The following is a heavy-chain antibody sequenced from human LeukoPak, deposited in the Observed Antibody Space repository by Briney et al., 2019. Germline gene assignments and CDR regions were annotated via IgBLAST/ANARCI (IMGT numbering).Heavy chain of an antibody. V-gene: IGHV3-48*03. CDR2: ISSSGGTT. CDR3: AREPPHSGMDV. D-gene: IGHD1-26*01. Sequence: GGSLRLSCAASGFTFNSYEMNWVRQAPGKGLEWVSYISSSGGTTYYADSMKGRFTTSRDNAKNSLYLQMNSLKAEDTAVYYCAREPPHSGMDVWGKGTTVTVSS. J-gene: IGHJ6*04. CDR1: GFTFNSYE.